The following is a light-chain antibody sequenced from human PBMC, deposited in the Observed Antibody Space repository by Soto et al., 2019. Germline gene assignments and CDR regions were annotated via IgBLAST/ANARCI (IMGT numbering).Light chain of an antibody. Sequence: DIQMTQSPATLSASVGDRVTITCRASQSISSWLAWYQQKPGKVPKLLIDDASSLESGVPSRFSGSGSGAELHLPISSLQPGDFATYYCQQYNTYPWTFGQGTKVEIK. CDR2: DAS. J-gene: IGKJ1*01. V-gene: IGKV1-5*01. CDR3: QQYNTYPWT. CDR1: QSISSW.